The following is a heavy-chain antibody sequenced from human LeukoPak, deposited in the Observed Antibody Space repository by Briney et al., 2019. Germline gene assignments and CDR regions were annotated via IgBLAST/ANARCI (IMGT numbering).Heavy chain of an antibody. CDR1: GGSISSGSYY. CDR3: ARVEYGWFDP. V-gene: IGHV4-61*02. J-gene: IGHJ5*02. Sequence: SETLSLTCTVSGGSISSGSYYWSWIRQPAGKGLEWIGRIYTSGSTNYNPSLKSRVTISVDTSKNQFSLKLSSVTAADTAVYYCARVEYGWFDPWAQGTLVTASS. CDR2: IYTSGST. D-gene: IGHD2/OR15-2a*01.